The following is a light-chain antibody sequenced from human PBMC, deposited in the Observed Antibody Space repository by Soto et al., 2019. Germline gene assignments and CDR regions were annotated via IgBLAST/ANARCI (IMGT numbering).Light chain of an antibody. CDR2: GIS. J-gene: IGKJ1*01. V-gene: IGKV3-20*01. CDR1: HTISSSY. CDR3: QQYVTSSPRT. Sequence: EIVLTQSPGTLSLSPGERATLSCRASHTISSSYLAWYQQKPGQAPRLLMYGISRRATGIPDRFSGSGSGTDFTRTITRLESAEFAVYYCQQYVTSSPRTFGQGTKVEI.